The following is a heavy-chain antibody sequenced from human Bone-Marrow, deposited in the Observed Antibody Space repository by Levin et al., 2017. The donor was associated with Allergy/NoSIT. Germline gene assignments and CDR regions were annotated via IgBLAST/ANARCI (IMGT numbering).Heavy chain of an antibody. D-gene: IGHD4-11*01. CDR3: AKGTTVYYYYNGMDA. CDR1: GFTFNAYA. V-gene: IGHV3-23*01. Sequence: GESLKISCVASGFTFNAYAMNWVRRAPGKGLEWVSAMSGTTGSHYYADSVKGRFTISRDSSKNTLFLQMDRLRVEDTATYYCAKGTTVYYYYNGMDAWGQGTTVTVCS. J-gene: IGHJ6*02. CDR2: MSGTTGSH.